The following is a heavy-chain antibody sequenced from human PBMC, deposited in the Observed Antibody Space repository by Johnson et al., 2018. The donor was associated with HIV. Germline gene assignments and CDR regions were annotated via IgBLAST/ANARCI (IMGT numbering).Heavy chain of an antibody. Sequence: VQLVESGGGVVQPGRSLRLSCAASGYSFRNSAMHWVRQAPGKGLEWVATIWSDGTNKYYGDSVKGRFTVSRDSSKNTLFLQMTSLRVEDTAVYYCYGYYDAFDIWGQGTMVSVSS. J-gene: IGHJ3*02. CDR1: GYSFRNSA. CDR2: IWSDGTNK. D-gene: IGHD3-10*01. CDR3: YGYYDAFDI. V-gene: IGHV3-33*01.